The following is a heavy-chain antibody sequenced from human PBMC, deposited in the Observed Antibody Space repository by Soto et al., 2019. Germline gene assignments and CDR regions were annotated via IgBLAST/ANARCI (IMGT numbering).Heavy chain of an antibody. CDR1: VGTFSSYA. CDR3: ARGYVEQWPVRYFDY. V-gene: IGHV1-69*13. D-gene: IGHD6-19*01. CDR2: IIPIFGTA. Sequence: SVKVSCKASVGTFSSYAISWVRQAPGQGLEWMGGIIPIFGTANYAQKFQGRVTITADESTSTAYMELSSLRSEDTAVYYCARGYVEQWPVRYFDYWGQGTLVTVSS. J-gene: IGHJ4*02.